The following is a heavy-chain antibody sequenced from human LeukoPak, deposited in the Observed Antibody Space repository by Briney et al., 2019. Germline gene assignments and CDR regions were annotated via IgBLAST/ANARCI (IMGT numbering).Heavy chain of an antibody. CDR2: INPSGGST. D-gene: IGHD1-26*01. J-gene: IGHJ4*02. CDR1: GYTFTSYY. Sequence: GASVKVSCKASGYTFTSYYMHWVRQAPGQGLEWMGIINPSGGSTSYAQKFQGRVTMTRDTSTSTVYMELSSLRSEDTAVYYCAREGVVYMWELALFYWGQGTLVTVSS. CDR3: AREGVVYMWELALFY. V-gene: IGHV1-46*01.